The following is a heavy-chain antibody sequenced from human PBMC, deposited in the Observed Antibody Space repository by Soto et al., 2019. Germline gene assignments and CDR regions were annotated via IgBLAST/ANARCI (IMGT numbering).Heavy chain of an antibody. CDR2: INHSGST. J-gene: IGHJ6*03. CDR1: GGSFSGYY. Sequence: SETLSLTCAVYGGSFSGYYWSWIRQPPGKGLEWIGEINHSGSTNYNPSLKSRVTISVDTSKNQFSLKLSSVTAADTAVYYCARGRGVPAYYYYMDVWGKGTTVT. CDR3: ARGRGVPAYYYYMDV. V-gene: IGHV4-34*01. D-gene: IGHD2-2*01.